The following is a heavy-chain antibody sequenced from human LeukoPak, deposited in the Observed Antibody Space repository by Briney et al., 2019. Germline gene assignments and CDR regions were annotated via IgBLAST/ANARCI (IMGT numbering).Heavy chain of an antibody. CDR3: ARGPPYVVMTAIRFTFDY. CDR1: GYTFTSYY. Sequence: ASVKVSCKASGYTFTSYYMHWVRQAPGQGLEWMGIINPSGGSTSYAQKFQGRVTMTRDTSTSTVYMELSSLRSEDTAVYYCARGPPYVVMTAIRFTFDYWGQATLVTVSS. J-gene: IGHJ4*02. CDR2: INPSGGST. D-gene: IGHD2-21*02. V-gene: IGHV1-46*01.